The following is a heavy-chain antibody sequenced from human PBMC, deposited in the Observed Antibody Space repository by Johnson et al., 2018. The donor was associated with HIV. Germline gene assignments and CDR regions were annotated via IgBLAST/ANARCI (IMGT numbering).Heavy chain of an antibody. Sequence: VQLVESGGGLIQPGGSLRLSCAASDFNIDDYAMHWVRQAPGKGLEWVSGITWNSGGIGYADSVKGRFTISRDNSKNTLYLQMNSLRAEDTAVYYCAKPNSGYALGLGVFDIWGQGTMVTVSS. V-gene: IGHV3-9*01. CDR2: ITWNSGGI. CDR3: AKPNSGYALGLGVFDI. CDR1: DFNIDDYA. J-gene: IGHJ3*02. D-gene: IGHD5-12*01.